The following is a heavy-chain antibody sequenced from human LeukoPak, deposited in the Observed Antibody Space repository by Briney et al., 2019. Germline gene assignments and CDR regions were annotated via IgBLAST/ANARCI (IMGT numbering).Heavy chain of an antibody. Sequence: GGSLRLSCAASGFTFSSYWMHWVRQGPGKGLVWVSRIYSDGSRTTYADSVKGRFTISGDNAKNSLYLQMNSLRAEDTAVYYCASWKTGTTGVWGKGTTVTISS. CDR1: GFTFSSYW. J-gene: IGHJ6*04. D-gene: IGHD1-1*01. CDR2: IYSDGSRT. CDR3: ASWKTGTTGV. V-gene: IGHV3-74*01.